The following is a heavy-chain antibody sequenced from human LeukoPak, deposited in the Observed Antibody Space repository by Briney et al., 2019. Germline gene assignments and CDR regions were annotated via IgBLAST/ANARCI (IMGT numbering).Heavy chain of an antibody. V-gene: IGHV1-69*04. CDR1: GGTFSSYT. CDR2: IIPILGIA. CDR3: ARDLTEGAGNFDY. Sequence: SVKVSCKASGGTFSSYTISWVRQAPGQGLEWMGRIIPILGIANYAQKFQGRVTMTRDTSTSTVYMELSSLRSEDTAVYYCARDLTEGAGNFDYWGQGTLVTVSS. D-gene: IGHD3-16*01. J-gene: IGHJ4*02.